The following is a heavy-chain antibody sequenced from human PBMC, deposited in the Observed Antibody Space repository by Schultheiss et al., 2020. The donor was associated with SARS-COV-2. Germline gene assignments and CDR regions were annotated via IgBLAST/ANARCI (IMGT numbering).Heavy chain of an antibody. J-gene: IGHJ5*02. CDR2: LYHSGNT. CDR3: ARVYCTNGVCYFPMPFDP. CDR1: GGSISSGGYY. V-gene: IGHV4-39*07. Sequence: SETLSLTCTVSGGSISSGGYYWGWIRQPPGKGLEWIGSLYHSGNTYYNPSLKSRVTISVDTSKNQFSLKLSSVTAADTAVYYCARVYCTNGVCYFPMPFDPWGQGTLVTVSS. D-gene: IGHD2-8*01.